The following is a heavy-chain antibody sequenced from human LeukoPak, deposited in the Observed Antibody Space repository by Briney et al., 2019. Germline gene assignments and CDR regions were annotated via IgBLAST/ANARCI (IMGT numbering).Heavy chain of an antibody. CDR1: GFTFSSYA. Sequence: PGGSLRLSCAASGFTFSSYAMSWVRQAPGKGLEWVSAISGSGGSTYYADSVKGRFTISRDNSKNTLYLQMNSLRAEDTAVYYCANSDFWSGYPPPPDYWGQETLVTVSS. D-gene: IGHD3-3*01. V-gene: IGHV3-23*01. CDR3: ANSDFWSGYPPPPDY. J-gene: IGHJ4*02. CDR2: ISGSGGST.